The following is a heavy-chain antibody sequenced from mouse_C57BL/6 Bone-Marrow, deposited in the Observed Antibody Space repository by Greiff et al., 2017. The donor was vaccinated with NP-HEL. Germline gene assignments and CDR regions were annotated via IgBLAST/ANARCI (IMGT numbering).Heavy chain of an antibody. D-gene: IGHD5-1*01. J-gene: IGHJ3*01. CDR1: GFTFSSYA. V-gene: IGHV5-9-1*02. Sequence: EVKLMESGEGLVKPGGSLKLSCAASGFTFSSYAMSWVRQTPEKRLEWVAYISSGGDYIYYADTVKGRFTISRDNARNTLYLQMSSLKSEDTAMYYCTRGDLPHRGFAYWGQGTLVTVSA. CDR3: TRGDLPHRGFAY. CDR2: ISSGGDYI.